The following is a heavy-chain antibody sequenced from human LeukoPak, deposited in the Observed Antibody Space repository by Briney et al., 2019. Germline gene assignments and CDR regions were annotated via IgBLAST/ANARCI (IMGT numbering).Heavy chain of an antibody. CDR3: ARDGGRDSGSYYEDY. CDR1: GGXFSGYY. D-gene: IGHD1-26*01. J-gene: IGHJ4*02. CDR2: INHSGSS. Sequence: PSETLSLTCDVYGGXFSGYYCSWIRQPPGKGLEWFGEINHSGSSNYNPSLKSRVTISVDTSKNQFSLKLSSVTAADTAVYYCARDGGRDSGSYYEDYWGQGTLVTVSS. V-gene: IGHV4-34*01.